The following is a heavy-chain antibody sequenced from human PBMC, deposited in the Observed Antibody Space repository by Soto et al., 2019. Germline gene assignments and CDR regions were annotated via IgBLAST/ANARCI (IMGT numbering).Heavy chain of an antibody. CDR1: GGSFSGYY. V-gene: IGHV4-34*01. Sequence: PSETLSLTCAVYGGSFSGYYWSWIRQPPGKGLEWIGEINHSGSTNYNPSPKSRVTISVDTSKNQFSLKLSSVTAADTAVYYCARGVEDYSTPRDWFDPWGQGTLVTVSS. CDR2: INHSGST. J-gene: IGHJ5*02. CDR3: ARGVEDYSTPRDWFDP. D-gene: IGHD4-4*01.